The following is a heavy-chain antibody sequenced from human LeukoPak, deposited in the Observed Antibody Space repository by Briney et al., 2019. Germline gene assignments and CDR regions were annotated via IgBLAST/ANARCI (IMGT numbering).Heavy chain of an antibody. CDR2: SNHSGRT. CDR1: GGSFSGYY. J-gene: IGHJ4*02. Sequence: SGTLSLTCAVSGGSFSGYYWSWVRQPPGKGLEWMGESNHSGRTNYNTSLKSRVSISVDTSKNPFSLKLSSVTAADTAVYYCARVWEEQPVPDSWGQGNLVTVSS. CDR3: ARVWEEQPVPDS. V-gene: IGHV4-34*01. D-gene: IGHD6-13*01.